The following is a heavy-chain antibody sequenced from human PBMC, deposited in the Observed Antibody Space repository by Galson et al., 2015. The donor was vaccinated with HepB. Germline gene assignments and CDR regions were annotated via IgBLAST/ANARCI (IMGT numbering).Heavy chain of an antibody. CDR3: ARASINWGPNYFDY. Sequence: CAISGDSVPSSSAAWNWIRQSPSRGLEWLGRTYYRSKWYNDYAVSVKSRITINPDTSKNQFSLQLNSVTPEDTAVYYCARASINWGPNYFDYWGQGTLVTVSS. CDR2: TYYRSKWYN. CDR1: GDSVPSSSAA. V-gene: IGHV6-1*01. D-gene: IGHD7-27*01. J-gene: IGHJ4*02.